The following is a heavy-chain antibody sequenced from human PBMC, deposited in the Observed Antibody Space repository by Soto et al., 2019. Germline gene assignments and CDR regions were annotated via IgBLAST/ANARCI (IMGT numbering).Heavy chain of an antibody. V-gene: IGHV4-30-4*01. Sequence: PSETLSLTCTVSGGSISSAAYCWSWIRQSPDKGLDWFGHIFDVGTPYSSPSLKGRVTISADTSETQFSLKLSSVSAADTAVYYCARGPSGDKIDYWGQGIQVTVSS. D-gene: IGHD7-27*01. CDR3: ARGPSGDKIDY. J-gene: IGHJ4*02. CDR1: GGSISSAAYC. CDR2: IFDVGTP.